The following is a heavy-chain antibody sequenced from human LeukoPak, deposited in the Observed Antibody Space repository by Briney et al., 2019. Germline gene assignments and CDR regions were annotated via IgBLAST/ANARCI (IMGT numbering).Heavy chain of an antibody. CDR3: ARTAAAQWFDP. CDR2: TYYRSKWYN. D-gene: IGHD2-21*02. CDR1: GDSVSNNSAA. Sequence: SQTLSLTCAISGDSVSNNSAAWHWIRQSPSRGLEWLGRTYYRSKWYNDYAVSVKSRITINPDTSKSQFSLQLNSVTPEDTAVYFCARTAAAQWFDPWGQGTLVTVSS. V-gene: IGHV6-1*01. J-gene: IGHJ5*02.